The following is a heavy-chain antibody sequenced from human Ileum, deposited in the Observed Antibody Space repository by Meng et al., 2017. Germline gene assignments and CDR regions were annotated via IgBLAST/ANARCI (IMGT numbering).Heavy chain of an antibody. Sequence: QVQLKGSGPGLVKPSGTLSLTCAVSGGSISSGTWWSWVRQPPGKGLQWIGEFHPGSGATYNPSLKARVTISVDTSMQQFSLQLTSVTAADTAAYYCAKNGAYCLESWGQGTLVTVSS. CDR1: GGSISSGTW. V-gene: IGHV4-4*02. CDR2: FHPGSGA. CDR3: AKNGAYCLES. D-gene: IGHD2-21*01. J-gene: IGHJ4*02.